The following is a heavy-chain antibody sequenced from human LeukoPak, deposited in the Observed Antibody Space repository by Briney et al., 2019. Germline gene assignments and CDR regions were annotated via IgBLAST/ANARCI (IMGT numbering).Heavy chain of an antibody. Sequence: GGSLRLSCAASGFTFSSYWMSWVRQAPGKGLEWVANIKQDGSEKYYVDSVKGRFTISRDNAKNSLYLQMNSLRAEDTAVYYCAKVNPKSHIVVVTATLYYWGQGTLVTVSS. CDR3: AKVNPKSHIVVVTATLYY. V-gene: IGHV3-7*03. D-gene: IGHD2-21*02. CDR1: GFTFSSYW. J-gene: IGHJ4*02. CDR2: IKQDGSEK.